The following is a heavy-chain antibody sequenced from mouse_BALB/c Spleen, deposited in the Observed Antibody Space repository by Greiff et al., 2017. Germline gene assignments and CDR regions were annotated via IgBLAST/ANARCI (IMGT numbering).Heavy chain of an antibody. CDR2: INPDSSTI. CDR3: ARIFSIYYYGSPWFAY. Sequence: EVKLLESGGGLVQPGGSLKLSCAASGFDFSRYWMSWVRQAPGKGLEWIGEINPDSSTINYTPSLKDKFIISRDNAKNTLYLQMSKVRSEDTALYYCARIFSIYYYGSPWFAYWGQGTLVTVSA. CDR1: GFDFSRYW. J-gene: IGHJ3*01. V-gene: IGHV4-1*02. D-gene: IGHD1-1*01.